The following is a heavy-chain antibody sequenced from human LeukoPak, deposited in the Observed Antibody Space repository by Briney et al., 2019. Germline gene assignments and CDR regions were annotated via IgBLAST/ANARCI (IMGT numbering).Heavy chain of an antibody. J-gene: IGHJ4*02. CDR2: FDPEDGET. D-gene: IGHD2-2*01. CDR3: ARGHIVVPNDY. Sequence: ASVKVSCKVSGYTLTELSMHWVRQAPGKGLEWMGGFDPEDGETIYAQKFQGRVTMTRNTSISTAYMELSSLRSEDTAVYYCARGHIVVPNDYWGQRTLVTVSS. V-gene: IGHV1-24*01. CDR1: GYTLTELS.